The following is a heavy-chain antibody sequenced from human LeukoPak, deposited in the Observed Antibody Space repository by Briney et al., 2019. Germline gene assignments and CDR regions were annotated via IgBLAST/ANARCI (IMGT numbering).Heavy chain of an antibody. CDR3: ARDYGRILWFGEPSDGMDV. CDR1: GGTFSSYA. D-gene: IGHD3-10*01. CDR2: IIPIFGTA. Sequence: ASVKVSCKASGGTFSSYAISWVRQAPGQGLEWMGGIIPIFGTANYAQKFQGRATITADESTSTAYMELSSLRSEDTAVYYCARDYGRILWFGEPSDGMDVWGQGTTVTVSS. V-gene: IGHV1-69*13. J-gene: IGHJ6*02.